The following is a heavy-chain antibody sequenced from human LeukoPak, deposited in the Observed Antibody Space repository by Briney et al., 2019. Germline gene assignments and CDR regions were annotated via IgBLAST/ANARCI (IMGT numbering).Heavy chain of an antibody. CDR2: IRYDGSNK. CDR3: ATIPILGYCSSTSCHPTVGGTTLDY. J-gene: IGHJ4*02. Sequence: PGGSLRLSCAASGFTFSSYGMHWVRQAPGKGLEWVAFIRYDGSNKYYADSVKGRFTISRDNSKNTLYLQMNSLRAEDTAVYYCATIPILGYCSSTSCHPTVGGTTLDYWGQGTLVTVSS. D-gene: IGHD2-2*01. CDR1: GFTFSSYG. V-gene: IGHV3-30*02.